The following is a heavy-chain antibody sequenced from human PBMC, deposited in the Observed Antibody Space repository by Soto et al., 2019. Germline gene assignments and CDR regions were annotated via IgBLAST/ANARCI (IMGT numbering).Heavy chain of an antibody. CDR2: IDWDNNK. V-gene: IGHV2-70*13. D-gene: IGHD1-1*01. J-gene: IGHJ6*02. CDR3: ARSTGYYYYYGVDV. CDR1: GFSVSTSGMC. Sequence: SGPTLVNPTQTLTLTCTVSGFSVSTSGMCVSWIRQPPGKALEWLALIDWDNNKYYSTSLKTRVTISKDTSKNQVVLTMTNVDPVDIATYYCARSTGYYYYYGVDVWGQGTAVTVSS.